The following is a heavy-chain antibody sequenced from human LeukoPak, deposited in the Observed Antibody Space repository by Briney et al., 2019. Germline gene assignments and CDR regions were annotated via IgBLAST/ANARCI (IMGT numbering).Heavy chain of an antibody. CDR2: IRSKAYGGTT. V-gene: IGHV3-49*04. Sequence: PGGSLRLSCAASGFTFSNAWMSWVRQAPGKGLEWVGFIRSKAYGGTTEYAASVKGRFTISRDDSKSIAYLQMNSLKTEDTAVYYCTRARLPNHNWFDPWGQGTLVTVSS. D-gene: IGHD4-11*01. CDR3: TRARLPNHNWFDP. CDR1: GFTFSNAW. J-gene: IGHJ5*02.